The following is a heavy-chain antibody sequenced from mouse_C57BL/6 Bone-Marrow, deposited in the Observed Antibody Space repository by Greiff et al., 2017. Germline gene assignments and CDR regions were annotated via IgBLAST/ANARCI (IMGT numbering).Heavy chain of an antibody. V-gene: IGHV1-54*01. Sequence: QVQLQQSGAELVRPGTSVKVSCKASGYAFTNYLIEWVKQRPGPGLEWIGVINPGSGGTNYNEKFKGKATLTADKSSSTAYMQLSSLTCEDAAVEFCERGNYYGSIPWFAYWGQGTLVTVSA. CDR1: GYAFTNYL. D-gene: IGHD1-1*01. J-gene: IGHJ3*01. CDR3: ERGNYYGSIPWFAY. CDR2: INPGSGGT.